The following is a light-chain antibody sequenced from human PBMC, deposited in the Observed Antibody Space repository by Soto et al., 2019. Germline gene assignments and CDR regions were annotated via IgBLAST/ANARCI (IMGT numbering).Light chain of an antibody. CDR2: DVS. V-gene: IGLV2-14*01. J-gene: IGLJ2*01. Sequence: QSVLTQPASVSGSPGQSITISCTGTSSDVGGYNYVSWYQQHPGKAPKLMIYDVSNRPSGVSNRFSGSKSGNTASLTISGLRAEDEADYYCSSYTSSSTLRVFGGGTKLTVL. CDR1: SSDVGGYNY. CDR3: SSYTSSSTLRV.